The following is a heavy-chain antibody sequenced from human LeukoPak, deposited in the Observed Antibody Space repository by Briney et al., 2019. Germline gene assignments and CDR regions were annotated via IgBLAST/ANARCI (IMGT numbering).Heavy chain of an antibody. CDR3: ARVTGTTGGLTLYYFDY. J-gene: IGHJ4*02. V-gene: IGHV4-59*01. CDR1: GGSISTYY. Sequence: KPSETLSLTCTVSGGSISTYYWSWIRQPPGKGLEWIGYVYYSGSTNYKPSLRSRVTISVDTSKNQSSLRLRSVTAADTAVYYCARVTGTTGGLTLYYFDYWGQGTLVTVSS. D-gene: IGHD1-7*01. CDR2: VYYSGST.